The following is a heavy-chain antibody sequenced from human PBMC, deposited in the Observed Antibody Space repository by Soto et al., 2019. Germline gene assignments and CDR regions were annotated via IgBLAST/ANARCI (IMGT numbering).Heavy chain of an antibody. Sequence: GASVKVSCKASGGTFSSYAISWVRQAPGQGLEWMGGVIPIFGTANYAQKFQGRVTITADKSTSTAYMDLSSLRSEDTAVYYCARDCSSTSCYLGRDAFDIWGQGTMVTVSS. CDR3: ARDCSSTSCYLGRDAFDI. V-gene: IGHV1-69*06. D-gene: IGHD2-2*01. J-gene: IGHJ3*02. CDR2: VIPIFGTA. CDR1: GGTFSSYA.